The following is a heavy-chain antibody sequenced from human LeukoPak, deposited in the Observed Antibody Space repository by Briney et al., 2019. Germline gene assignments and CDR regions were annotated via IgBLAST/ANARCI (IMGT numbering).Heavy chain of an antibody. V-gene: IGHV3-7*01. CDR2: INQDGSEK. J-gene: IGHJ5*02. Sequence: GGSLRLSCAASGFTFSNSWMSWVRQAPGKGLEWVANINQDGSEKYYVDSVEGRFTISRDNAKNSVSLQMDSLRGEDTAVYFCVRALGSSSADLWGQGTLVTVSS. D-gene: IGHD6-6*01. CDR3: VRALGSSSADL. CDR1: GFTFSNSW.